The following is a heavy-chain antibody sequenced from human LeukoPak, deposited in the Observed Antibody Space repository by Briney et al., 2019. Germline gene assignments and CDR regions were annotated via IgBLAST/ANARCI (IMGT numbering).Heavy chain of an antibody. CDR2: IYTSGST. V-gene: IGHV4-61*02. Sequence: PSETLSLTCTVSGGSISSGSYYWSWIRQPAGKGLEWIGRIYTSGSTNYNPSLKSRVTISVDTSKNQFSLKLSSVTAADTAVYYCAKSLNYDFWSGYDYYYMDVWGKGTTVTVSS. CDR1: GGSISSGSYY. J-gene: IGHJ6*03. CDR3: AKSLNYDFWSGYDYYYMDV. D-gene: IGHD3-3*01.